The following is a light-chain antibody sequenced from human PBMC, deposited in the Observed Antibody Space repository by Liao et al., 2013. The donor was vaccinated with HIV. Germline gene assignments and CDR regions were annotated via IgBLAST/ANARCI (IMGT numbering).Light chain of an antibody. V-gene: IGLV3-21*01. J-gene: IGLJ1*01. CDR3: QVWDSNSDHPYV. CDR1: NIGSYG. CDR2: YDS. Sequence: SYVLTQPPSVSVAPGKTARITCGGTNIGSYGVHWYQQRPGQAPVLVIYYDSDRPSGIPERFSGSNSGNTATLSISRVEAGDEADYYCQVWDSNSDHPYVFGTGTKVTVL.